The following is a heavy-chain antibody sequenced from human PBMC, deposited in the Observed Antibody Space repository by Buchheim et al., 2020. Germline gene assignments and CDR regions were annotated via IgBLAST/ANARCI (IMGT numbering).Heavy chain of an antibody. D-gene: IGHD6-13*01. Sequence: QVQLQESGPGLVKPSETLSLTCTVSGGSISSYYWSWIRQPPGKGLEWIGYIYYSGSTNYNPSLKSRVTISVDTSKNQFSLKLSSVTAADTAVYYCARDSQYSSGWYWFDPWGQGTL. CDR2: IYYSGST. V-gene: IGHV4-59*01. CDR3: ARDSQYSSGWYWFDP. CDR1: GGSISSYY. J-gene: IGHJ5*02.